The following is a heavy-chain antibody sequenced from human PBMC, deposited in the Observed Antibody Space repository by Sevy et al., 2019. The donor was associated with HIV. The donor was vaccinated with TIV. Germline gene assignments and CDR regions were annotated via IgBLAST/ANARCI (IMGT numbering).Heavy chain of an antibody. V-gene: IGHV3-53*01. Sequence: GGSLRLSCAASGFSVSSSYVTWVRQAPGKGLEWVSVISTDGSTYYADSVKGRFTISRDSSKNTLSLQMNSLRVEDTAVYYCARASRVTLILIVRIGWHFDLWGRGTLVTVSS. CDR3: ARASRVTLILIVRIGWHFDL. CDR1: GFSVSSSY. D-gene: IGHD3-22*01. CDR2: ISTDGST. J-gene: IGHJ2*01.